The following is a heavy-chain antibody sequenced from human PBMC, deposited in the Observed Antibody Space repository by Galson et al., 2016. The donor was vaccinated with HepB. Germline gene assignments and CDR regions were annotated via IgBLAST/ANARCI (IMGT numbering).Heavy chain of an antibody. J-gene: IGHJ4*02. CDR3: ARHPLIIVRDVLGFVDY. Sequence: SLRLSCAFSGFTFSDYGMTWVRQAPGKGLQWVSSITPTGSSTYYAGSVKGRFTISRDNSKNTLYLQMNSLRAEDTAVYYCARHPLIIVRDVLGFVDYWGQGTLASVSS. V-gene: IGHV3-23*01. CDR1: GFTFSDYG. CDR2: ITPTGSST. D-gene: IGHD3-10*01.